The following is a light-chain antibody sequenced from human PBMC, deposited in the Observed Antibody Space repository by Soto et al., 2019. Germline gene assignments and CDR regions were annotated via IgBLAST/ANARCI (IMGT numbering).Light chain of an antibody. V-gene: IGLV2-11*01. CDR1: SSDVGRYSY. J-gene: IGLJ1*01. CDR2: DVS. Sequence: QSALTQPRSVSGSPGQSVSISCTGTSSDVGRYSYVSWYQQHPGKAPKLMIYDVSERPSGVPDRFSGSKSGNTASLTISGLQAEDEADYYCSSYTTSSTLVFGTGTKVTVL. CDR3: SSYTTSSTLV.